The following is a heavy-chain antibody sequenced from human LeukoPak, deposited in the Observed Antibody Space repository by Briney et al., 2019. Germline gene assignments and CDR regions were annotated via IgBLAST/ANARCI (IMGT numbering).Heavy chain of an antibody. V-gene: IGHV3-23*01. J-gene: IGHJ4*02. Sequence: GGSLRLSCAASGFTFSSYAMSWVRQAPGKGLEWVSAISGSGGSTYYADSVEGRFTISRDNSKNTLYLQMNSLRAEDTAVYYCARGYSGDTVTTDFDYWGQGTLVTVSS. CDR3: ARGYSGDTVTTDFDY. D-gene: IGHD4-17*01. CDR2: ISGSGGST. CDR1: GFTFSSYA.